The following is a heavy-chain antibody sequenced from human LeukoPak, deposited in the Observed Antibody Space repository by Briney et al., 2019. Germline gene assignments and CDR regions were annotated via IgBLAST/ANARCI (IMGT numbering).Heavy chain of an antibody. J-gene: IGHJ6*02. CDR2: ISSDGGSFT. V-gene: IGHV3-74*01. D-gene: IGHD1-26*01. CDR1: GLTFSSSW. Sequence: GGSLRLSCAASGLTFSSSWMHWVRQAPGKGLVWVSLISSDGGSFTGYADSVKGRFTISRDNAKNTVYLQMNSLRAEDTAMYYCARGYSGLDVWGQGTTVTVSS. CDR3: ARGYSGLDV.